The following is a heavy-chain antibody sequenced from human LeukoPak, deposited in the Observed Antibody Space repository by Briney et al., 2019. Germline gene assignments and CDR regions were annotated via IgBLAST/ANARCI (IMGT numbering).Heavy chain of an antibody. Sequence: SETLSLTCTVSGGSISSSSYYWGWIRQPPGKGLEWIGSIYYSGSTYYNPSLKSRVTISVDTSKNQFSLKLSSVTAADTAVYYCASIRAISWELLDWFGPWGQGTLVTVSS. CDR2: IYYSGST. CDR1: GGSISSSSYY. V-gene: IGHV4-39*07. CDR3: ASIRAISWELLDWFGP. J-gene: IGHJ5*02. D-gene: IGHD1-26*01.